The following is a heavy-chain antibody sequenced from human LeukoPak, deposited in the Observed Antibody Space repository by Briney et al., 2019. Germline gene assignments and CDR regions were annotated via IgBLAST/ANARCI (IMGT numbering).Heavy chain of an antibody. CDR1: GGSISSYY. J-gene: IGHJ6*03. CDR3: ARGFGYGSYYYYYYMDV. D-gene: IGHD3-10*01. CDR2: IYYSGST. V-gene: IGHV4-59*01. Sequence: SETLSLTCTVSGGSISSYYWSWIRQPPGKGLEWMGYIYYSGSTTYNPSLKSRVTISLNTPKNNFSLSLASVTAADTAVYYCARGFGYGSYYYYYYMDVWGKGTTVTVSS.